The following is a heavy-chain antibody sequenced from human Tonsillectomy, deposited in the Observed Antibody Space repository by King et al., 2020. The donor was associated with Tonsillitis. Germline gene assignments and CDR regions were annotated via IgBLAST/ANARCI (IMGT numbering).Heavy chain of an antibody. Sequence: QLQESGPGLVKPSQTLSLTCTVSGGSISSGRYYWSWIRQPAGKGLEWIGRIYTGGSTNYNPSLKSRVTISVDTSKNHFSLKLSSVTAADTAVYYCAREPVVLISFFDYWGQGTLVTVSS. J-gene: IGHJ4*02. CDR1: GGSISSGRYY. CDR3: AREPVVLISFFDY. CDR2: IYTGGST. D-gene: IGHD3-22*01. V-gene: IGHV4-61*02.